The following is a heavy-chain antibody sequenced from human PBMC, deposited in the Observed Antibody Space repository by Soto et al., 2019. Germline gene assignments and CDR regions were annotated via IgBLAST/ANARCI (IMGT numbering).Heavy chain of an antibody. J-gene: IGHJ6*03. CDR3: ARGGYYVYMDV. V-gene: IGHV4-4*02. CDR1: GGSISISNW. Sequence: QVQLQESGPGLVKPSETLSLTCAVSGGSISISNWWSWVRQTPGKGLEWIGQIHHSGSTNYSPSLTSRVTISVDKSKNQFSLKMNSVTAADTAVYYCARGGYYVYMDVWGKGTTVTVSS. CDR2: IHHSGST. D-gene: IGHD3-10*02.